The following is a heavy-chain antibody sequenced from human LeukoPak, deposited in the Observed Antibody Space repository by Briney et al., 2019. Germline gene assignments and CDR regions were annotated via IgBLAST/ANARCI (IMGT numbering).Heavy chain of an antibody. CDR3: ASLTVTGGSLSDY. CDR1: GFTFSNYD. CDR2: ISNSGSSK. D-gene: IGHD2-15*01. V-gene: IGHV3-48*03. Sequence: LGGSLRLSCVASGFTFSNYDMNWVRQVPGKGLEWVSYISNSGSSKYYVDSVKGRFTISRDNAKNSLYLQMNSLRAEDTAVYYCASLTVTGGSLSDYWGQGTLVTVSS. J-gene: IGHJ4*02.